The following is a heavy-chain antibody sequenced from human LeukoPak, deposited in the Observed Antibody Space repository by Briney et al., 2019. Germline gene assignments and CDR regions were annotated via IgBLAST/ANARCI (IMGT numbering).Heavy chain of an antibody. CDR1: GFTFSSYE. J-gene: IGHJ3*02. Sequence: PGGSLRLSCAASGFTFSSYEMNWVRQAPGKGLEWVSAIRDSGGSTYYADSVKGRFTISRDNSKNTLYLQMNSLRAEDTAEYYCAKDRSSGWFLGAFDIWGQGTMVTVSS. CDR2: IRDSGGST. D-gene: IGHD6-19*01. CDR3: AKDRSSGWFLGAFDI. V-gene: IGHV3-23*01.